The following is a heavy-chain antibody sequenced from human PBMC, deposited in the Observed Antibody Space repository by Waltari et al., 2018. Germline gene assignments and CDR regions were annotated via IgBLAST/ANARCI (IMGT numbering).Heavy chain of an antibody. CDR3: ARDTPAPRITGATSVDY. J-gene: IGHJ4*02. CDR2: IYHSGST. Sequence: QVQLQESGPGLVKPSETLSLTCAVSGYSISSGYYWGWIRQPPGKGLEWIGRIYHSGSTFYNPCLKSRVTISVDTSKNQFSLKLSSVTAADTAVYYCARDTPAPRITGATSVDYWGQGTLVTVSS. V-gene: IGHV4-38-2*02. CDR1: GYSISSGYY. D-gene: IGHD1-20*01.